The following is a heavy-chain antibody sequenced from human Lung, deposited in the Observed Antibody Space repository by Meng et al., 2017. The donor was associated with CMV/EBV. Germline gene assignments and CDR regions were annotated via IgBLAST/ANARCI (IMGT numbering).Heavy chain of an antibody. J-gene: IGHJ4*02. Sequence: SCAASEFSFSNYAMSWVRQAPGRGLAWVSAITASGGSTYYADSGKGRFTVSRDNSKNTLYLQMNSLRAEDTALYYCAKAFSASWYREYYDDWGQGTXVTVSS. CDR2: ITASGGST. CDR3: AKAFSASWYREYYDD. CDR1: EFSFSNYA. V-gene: IGHV3-23*01. D-gene: IGHD6-13*01.